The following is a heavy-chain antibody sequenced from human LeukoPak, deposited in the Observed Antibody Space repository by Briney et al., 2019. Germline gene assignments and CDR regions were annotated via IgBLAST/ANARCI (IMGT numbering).Heavy chain of an antibody. Sequence: PSETLSLTCAVYGGSFSGYYWSWIRQPPGKGLEWMGEINHSGSTNYNPSLKSRVTISVDTSKDQFYLKLSSVTAADTAVYYCARGPMHGPRYYFDYWGQGTLVTVSS. V-gene: IGHV4-34*01. CDR3: ARGPMHGPRYYFDY. J-gene: IGHJ4*02. CDR2: INHSGST. CDR1: GGSFSGYY.